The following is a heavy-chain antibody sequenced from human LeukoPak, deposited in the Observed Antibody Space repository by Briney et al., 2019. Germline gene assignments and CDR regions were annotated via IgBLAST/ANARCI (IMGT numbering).Heavy chain of an antibody. Sequence: SQTPSPTRAISGDSVSSNSAALSWIKQSPSRGLEWLGRTYYRSKWNNNYAISVKSRITINPDTSKNQFSLQLNSVTPEDTGVYYCARARGYFDLWGRGTLVTVSS. CDR3: ARARGYFDL. J-gene: IGHJ2*01. CDR1: GDSVSSNSAA. V-gene: IGHV6-1*01. D-gene: IGHD3-10*01. CDR2: TYYRSKWNN.